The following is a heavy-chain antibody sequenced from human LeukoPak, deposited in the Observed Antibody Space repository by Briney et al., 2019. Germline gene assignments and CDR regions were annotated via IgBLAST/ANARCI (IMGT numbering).Heavy chain of an antibody. Sequence: SETLSLTCAVSGYSISNGYYWGWIRQPPGKGLEWIGTIHHSGSTYYNPSLKTRVTISVDTSKNQFSLKMRSVTAADTAVYYCARDGTAISPHDAFDTWGQGTMVTVSS. D-gene: IGHD5-18*01. J-gene: IGHJ3*02. CDR3: ARDGTAISPHDAFDT. V-gene: IGHV4-38-2*01. CDR2: IHHSGST. CDR1: GYSISNGYY.